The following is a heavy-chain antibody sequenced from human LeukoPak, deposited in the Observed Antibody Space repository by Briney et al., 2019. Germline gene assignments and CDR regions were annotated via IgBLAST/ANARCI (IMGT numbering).Heavy chain of an antibody. CDR3: ARRHYDSSGPDI. Sequence: GGSLRLSCAASGFTFSSYAMPWVRQAPGKGLKWVAVVSYDGSNKYYADSVKGRFTISRDNSKNTLYLQMNSLRAEDTAVYYCARRHYDSSGPDIWGQGTVVTVSS. CDR1: GFTFSSYA. J-gene: IGHJ3*02. CDR2: VSYDGSNK. V-gene: IGHV3-30-3*01. D-gene: IGHD3-22*01.